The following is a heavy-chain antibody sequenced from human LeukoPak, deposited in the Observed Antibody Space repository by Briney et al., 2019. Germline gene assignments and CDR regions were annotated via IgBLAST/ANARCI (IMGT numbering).Heavy chain of an antibody. J-gene: IGHJ4*02. D-gene: IGHD4-17*01. CDR1: XY. V-gene: IGHV4-59*01. CDR2: IYYSGST. Sequence: XYWSXXRQPLGKGLEWIGYIYYSGSTNYNPSLKSRVTISVDTSKNKFSLKLSSVTAADTAVYYFARDNYGDSFDYWGQGTLVTVSS. CDR3: ARDNYGDSFDY.